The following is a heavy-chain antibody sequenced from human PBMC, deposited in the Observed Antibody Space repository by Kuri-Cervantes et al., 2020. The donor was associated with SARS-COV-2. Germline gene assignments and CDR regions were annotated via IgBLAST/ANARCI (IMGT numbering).Heavy chain of an antibody. J-gene: IGHJ5*02. CDR2: INPNSGGT. Sequence: ASVKVSCKASGYTFTGYYMHWVRQAPGQGLEWMGWINPNSGGTNYARKFQGRVTMTRDTSISTAYMELSRLRSDDTAVYYCARDSIPTLGYCSSTSCYVPYNWFDPWGQGTPVTVSS. V-gene: IGHV1-2*02. CDR3: ARDSIPTLGYCSSTSCYVPYNWFDP. CDR1: GYTFTGYY. D-gene: IGHD2-2*01.